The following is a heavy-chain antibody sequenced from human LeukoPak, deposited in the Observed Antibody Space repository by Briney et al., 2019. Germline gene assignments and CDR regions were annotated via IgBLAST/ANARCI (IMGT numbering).Heavy chain of an antibody. CDR1: GFTFSSYA. CDR2: VYYDGNDK. CDR3: ARDQGTVFGYFTY. J-gene: IGHJ4*02. D-gene: IGHD3-3*01. V-gene: IGHV3-30*04. Sequence: GGSLRLSCAGSGFTFSSYAMSWVRQAPGKGLEWVAFVYYDGNDKYDAEFAKGRFTISRDNSKNTLYLQMNSLRAEDTAVYYCARDQGTVFGYFTYWGQGTLVTVSS.